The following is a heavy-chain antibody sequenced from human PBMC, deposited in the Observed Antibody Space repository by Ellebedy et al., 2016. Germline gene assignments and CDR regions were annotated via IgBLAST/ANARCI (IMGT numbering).Heavy chain of an antibody. CDR2: ISGSGGST. Sequence: GESLKISCAASGFTFSSYAMSWVRQAPGKGLEWVSAISGSGGSTYYADSVKGRFTISRDNSKNTLYLQMNSLRAEDTAVYYCAKDDGRLGGMDVWGKGTTVTVSS. V-gene: IGHV3-23*01. J-gene: IGHJ6*03. CDR3: AKDDGRLGGMDV. CDR1: GFTFSSYA.